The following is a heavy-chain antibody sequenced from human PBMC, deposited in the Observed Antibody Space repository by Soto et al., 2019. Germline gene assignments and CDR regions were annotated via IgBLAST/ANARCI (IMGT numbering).Heavy chain of an antibody. D-gene: IGHD1-1*01. Sequence: VKVSCKASGYTFTSYGISWVRQAPGQGLEWMGWISAYNGNTNYAQKLQGRVTMTTDTSTSTAYMELRSLRSDGTAVYYCASHPLNWSDADSWGQGVLVTVSS. V-gene: IGHV1-18*04. CDR3: ASHPLNWSDADS. J-gene: IGHJ4*02. CDR2: ISAYNGNT. CDR1: GYTFTSYG.